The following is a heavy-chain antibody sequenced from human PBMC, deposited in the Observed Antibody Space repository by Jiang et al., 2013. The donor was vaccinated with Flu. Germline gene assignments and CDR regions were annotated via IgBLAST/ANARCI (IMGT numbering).Heavy chain of an antibody. CDR1: GGSFSSFP. Sequence: SGAEVKKPGSSVKVSCKAFGGSFSSFPINWVRQAPGQGPEWMGGVNPIFGTTDYAQKFQGRVTIIADRSTSTAYMDLSSLRSEDTAVYYCARSSWGYTYGPFEYWGQGTLVTVVL. CDR2: VNPIFGTT. J-gene: IGHJ4*02. D-gene: IGHD5-24*01. V-gene: IGHV1-69*06. CDR3: ARSSWGYTYGPFEY.